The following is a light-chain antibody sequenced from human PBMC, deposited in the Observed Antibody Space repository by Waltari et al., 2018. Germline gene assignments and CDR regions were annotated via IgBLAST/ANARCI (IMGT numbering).Light chain of an antibody. V-gene: IGLV3-19*01. CDR1: ILRSYY. CDR3: NSRDSSDNLVF. J-gene: IGLJ2*01. CDR2: STN. Sequence: SSELTQDPAVSVALGQTVRITCQGDILRSYYAGWYQQKPGQAPILVIYSTNNRPSWIPYRFSGSSSGNTASLTFTGAQAEDEADYYCNSRDSSDNLVFFGGGTRLTVL.